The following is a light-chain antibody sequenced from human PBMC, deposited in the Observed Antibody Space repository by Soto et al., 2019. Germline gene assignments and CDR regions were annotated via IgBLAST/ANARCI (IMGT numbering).Light chain of an antibody. V-gene: IGKV4-1*01. CDR1: QRVLYSSISQNY. J-gene: IGKJ1*01. CDR2: NAS. Sequence: DIGMTQSPDSLAVSLGERATMKCKSSQRVLYSSISQNYLAWYQKKPGQPPKLLIYNASTREYGVPDRFSGSGSGTDFTLTISSLQAEDVEVYYCQQYYSTPWTFGQGTKVEIK. CDR3: QQYYSTPWT.